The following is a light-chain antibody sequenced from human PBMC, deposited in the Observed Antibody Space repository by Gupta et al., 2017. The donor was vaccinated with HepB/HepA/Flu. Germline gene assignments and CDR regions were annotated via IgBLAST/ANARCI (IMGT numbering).Light chain of an antibody. CDR3: QAWDSSTTVV. V-gene: IGLV3-1*01. CDR1: KLGEQY. J-gene: IGLJ2*01. CDR2: QDS. Sequence: SYELTQPPSVSASPGPTASITCPRAKLGEQYACWYQQKPAHPPVLVIYQDSKRPAGIPERFSGSNAGTTATLTISGTQAMDEADYYCQAWDSSTTVVFGGGTKLTVL.